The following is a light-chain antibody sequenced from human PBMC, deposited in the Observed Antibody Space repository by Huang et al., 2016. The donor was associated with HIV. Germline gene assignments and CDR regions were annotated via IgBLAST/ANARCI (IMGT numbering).Light chain of an antibody. J-gene: IGKJ1*01. CDR2: GAS. CDR3: QHYNNWPPWT. V-gene: IGKV3D-15*01. CDR1: QGVSNT. Sequence: EIVMTQSPATLSVSPGERATLSCRASQGVSNTIAWYQQKPGQTPRRLIHGASTRATGIAAKFSGRGSGTDFTLTITSLQPEDSAVYYCQHYNNWPPWTFGPGTQVEI.